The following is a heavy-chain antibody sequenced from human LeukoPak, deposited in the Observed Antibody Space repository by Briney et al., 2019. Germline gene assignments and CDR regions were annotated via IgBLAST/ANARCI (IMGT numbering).Heavy chain of an antibody. CDR1: GYTFTSYG. V-gene: IGHV1-18*01. Sequence: GASVKVSCKASGYTFTSYGISWVRQAPGQGLEWMGWISAYNGNTNYAQKLQGRVTMTTDTSTSTAYMELRSLRSDDTAVYYCARVEVVVGYYYYMDVWGKGTTVTVSS. CDR3: ARVEVVVGYYYYMDV. J-gene: IGHJ6*03. CDR2: ISAYNGNT. D-gene: IGHD2-15*01.